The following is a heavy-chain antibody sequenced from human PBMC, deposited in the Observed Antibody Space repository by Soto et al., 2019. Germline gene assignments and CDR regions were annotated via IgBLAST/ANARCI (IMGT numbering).Heavy chain of an antibody. CDR2: VCGDGGA. Sequence: PGGSLRLSCTATGFTFSHYCMHWVRQAPGQGLVWLSRVCGDGGASYADSVKGRFTASRDNAENTLYLQMNSLMAEDTALYYCTRDPGDSGHDWRFDSWGQGSLVTVSS. CDR1: GFTFSHYC. J-gene: IGHJ5*02. D-gene: IGHD5-12*01. CDR3: TRDPGDSGHDWRFDS. V-gene: IGHV3-74*01.